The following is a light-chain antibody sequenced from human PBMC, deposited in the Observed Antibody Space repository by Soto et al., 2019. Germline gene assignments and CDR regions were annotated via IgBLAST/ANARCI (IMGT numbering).Light chain of an antibody. Sequence: EIVLTQSPATLSVSPGERVTLSCRASQSVDISVAWYQQKPGQAPRLLIYGASTRAPGFPARFSGSGSGTDFTLTISSLQSEDFAVYYCQQYNNWPWTFGQGTKVDIK. CDR1: QSVDIS. CDR2: GAS. J-gene: IGKJ1*01. CDR3: QQYNNWPWT. V-gene: IGKV3-15*01.